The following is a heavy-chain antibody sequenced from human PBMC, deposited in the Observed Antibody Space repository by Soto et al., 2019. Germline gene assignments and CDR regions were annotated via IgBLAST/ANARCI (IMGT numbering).Heavy chain of an antibody. Sequence: PSQTLSLTCAISGDSVSSNSAAWNWIRQSPSRGLEWLGRTYYRSKWYNDYAVSVKSRITINPDTSKNQFSLQLNSVTPEDKDENYCARVVATISVPYYYYGMDVWGQGATVTVSS. CDR3: ARVVATISVPYYYYGMDV. D-gene: IGHD5-12*01. CDR2: TYYRSKWYN. CDR1: GDSVSSNSAA. J-gene: IGHJ6*02. V-gene: IGHV6-1*01.